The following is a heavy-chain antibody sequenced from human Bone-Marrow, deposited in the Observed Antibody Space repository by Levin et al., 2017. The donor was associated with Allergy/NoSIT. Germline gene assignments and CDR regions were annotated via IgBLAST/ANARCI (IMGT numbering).Heavy chain of an antibody. CDR1: GILVTTKY. D-gene: IGHD1-26*01. V-gene: IGHV3-53*01. J-gene: IGHJ3*02. Sequence: GGSLRLSCIASGILVTTKYMTWVRQAPGKGLEWVSVIYSGGSSIYADSVKGRFIISRDKSTNTVGGTVNNLRGEETAVYYCAVSELVGVTAGFDIWGQGTMVTVSS. CDR3: AVSELVGVTAGFDI. CDR2: IYSGGSS.